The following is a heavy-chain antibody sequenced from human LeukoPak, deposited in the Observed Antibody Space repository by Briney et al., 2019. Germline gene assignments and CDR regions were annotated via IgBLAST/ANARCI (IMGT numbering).Heavy chain of an antibody. CDR3: ASSLTPGDGYNSRPFVY. CDR1: GFTFSDYY. V-gene: IGHV3-11*06. CDR2: ISSRSSYT. J-gene: IGHJ4*02. D-gene: IGHD5-24*01. Sequence: GGSLRLSCAASGFTFSDYYMSWIRQAPGKGLEWVSYISSRSSYTKYADSVKGRFTISRDNAKNSPHLQMNSLRAEDTAVYYCASSLTPGDGYNSRPFVYWGQGTLVTVSS.